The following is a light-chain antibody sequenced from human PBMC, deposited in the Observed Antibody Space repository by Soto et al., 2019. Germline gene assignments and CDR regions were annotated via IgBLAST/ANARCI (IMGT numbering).Light chain of an antibody. V-gene: IGKV3-20*01. Sequence: EIVLTQSPGTLSLSPGERATLSCRASQSVSSSYLAWYQQKPGQAPRLLIYGASSRATGIPDRFSGSGSGTDFTLTISRREPEDFAVYYCQQYGSSLALTFGGGTKVEIK. CDR3: QQYGSSLALT. CDR2: GAS. J-gene: IGKJ4*01. CDR1: QSVSSSY.